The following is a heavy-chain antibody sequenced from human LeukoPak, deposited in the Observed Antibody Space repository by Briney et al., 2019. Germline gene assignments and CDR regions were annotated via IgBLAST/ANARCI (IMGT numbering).Heavy chain of an antibody. V-gene: IGHV4-59*01. Sequence: PSETLSLTCTVSGGSISSYYWSWIRQPPGKGLEWIGYIYYSGSTNYNPSLKSRVAISVDTSKNQFSLKLSSVTAADTAVYYCARAIARPIVVVPAAIWFDPWGQGTLVTVSS. CDR2: IYYSGST. D-gene: IGHD2-2*01. CDR1: GGSISSYY. J-gene: IGHJ5*02. CDR3: ARAIARPIVVVPAAIWFDP.